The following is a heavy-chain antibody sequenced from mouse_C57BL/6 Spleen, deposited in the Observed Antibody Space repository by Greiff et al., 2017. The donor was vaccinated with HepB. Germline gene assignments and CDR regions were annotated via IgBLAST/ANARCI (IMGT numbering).Heavy chain of an antibody. CDR1: GFTFSSYA. J-gene: IGHJ4*01. CDR2: ISSGGDYI. Sequence: EVQRVESGAGLVKPGGSLKLSCAASGFTFSSYAMSWVRQTPEKRLEWVAYISSGGDYIYYADTVKGRFTISRDKARNTLYLQMSSLKSEDTAMYYCTRRGTREGYAMDYWGQGTSVTVSS. CDR3: TRRGTREGYAMDY. D-gene: IGHD3-1*01. V-gene: IGHV5-9-1*02.